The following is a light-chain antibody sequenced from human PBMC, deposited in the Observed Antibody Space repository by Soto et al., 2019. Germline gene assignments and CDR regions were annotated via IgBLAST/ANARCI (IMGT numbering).Light chain of an antibody. CDR1: SSDIGDYDY. J-gene: IGLJ2*01. CDR3: TSYTSSGTVI. CDR2: EVS. Sequence: QSALTQPASVSGSPGQSITITCTGTSSDIGDYDYVSWYQQRPGKAPKLMVSEVSDRPSGVSIRFSGSKSGSTASLTISGLQAEDEADYYCTSYTSSGTVIFGGGTKLTVL. V-gene: IGLV2-14*01.